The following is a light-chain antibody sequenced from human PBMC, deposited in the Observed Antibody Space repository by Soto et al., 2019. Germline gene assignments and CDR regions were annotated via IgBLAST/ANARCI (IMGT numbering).Light chain of an antibody. V-gene: IGLV2-11*01. Sequence: QSALTQPRSVSGSPGQSVTISCTGTSCDVGGYNYVSWYQQHPGKAPKLMIYDVSKRPSGVPDRFSGSKSGNTASLTISGLQAEDEGDYYCCSYAGSYVFGTGTKVTVL. CDR3: CSYAGSYV. CDR1: SCDVGGYNY. CDR2: DVS. J-gene: IGLJ1*01.